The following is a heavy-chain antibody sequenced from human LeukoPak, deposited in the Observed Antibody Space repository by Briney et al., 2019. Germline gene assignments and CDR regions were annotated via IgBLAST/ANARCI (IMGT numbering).Heavy chain of an antibody. Sequence: GGSLRLSCAASGFTFNSYAMIWVRQAPGKGLEWVSGISGSGGDTHYAESVKGRFTISRDNSKNTLYLQMNSLRAEDTALYYCARGNLGAHFDYWGQGTLVTVSS. V-gene: IGHV3-23*01. CDR3: ARGNLGAHFDY. J-gene: IGHJ4*02. D-gene: IGHD1-26*01. CDR1: GFTFNSYA. CDR2: ISGSGGDT.